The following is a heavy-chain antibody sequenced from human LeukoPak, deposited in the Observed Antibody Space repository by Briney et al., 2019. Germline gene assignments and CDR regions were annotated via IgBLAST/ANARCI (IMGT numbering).Heavy chain of an antibody. J-gene: IGHJ4*02. Sequence: ASVKVSCKVSGYTFTELSMHWVRQAPGKGLEWMGGFDPEAGETIYAQKFQGRVTMTADKSTGTAYMELSSLRSEDTAVYYCATGPPYSSSWSYFDYWGQGTLVTVSS. D-gene: IGHD6-13*01. CDR2: FDPEAGET. CDR1: GYTFTELS. CDR3: ATGPPYSSSWSYFDY. V-gene: IGHV1-24*01.